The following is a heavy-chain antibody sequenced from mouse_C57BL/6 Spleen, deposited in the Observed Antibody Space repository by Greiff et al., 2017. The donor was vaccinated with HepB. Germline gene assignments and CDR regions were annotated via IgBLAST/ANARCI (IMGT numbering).Heavy chain of an antibody. Sequence: VQLQQSGAELVRPGTSVKVSCKASGYAFTNYLIEWVKQRPGQGLEWIGVINPGSGGTNYNEKFKGKATLTADKSSSTAYMQLSSLTSEDSAVYFCARSYGNRDYWGQGTTLTVSS. CDR2: INPGSGGT. V-gene: IGHV1-54*01. D-gene: IGHD2-1*01. CDR3: ARSYGNRDY. J-gene: IGHJ2*01. CDR1: GYAFTNYL.